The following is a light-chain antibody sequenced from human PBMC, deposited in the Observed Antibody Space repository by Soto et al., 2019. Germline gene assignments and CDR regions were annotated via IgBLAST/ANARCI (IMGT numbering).Light chain of an antibody. J-gene: IGLJ1*01. CDR3: QSYDTSLSGGV. CDR2: GNS. V-gene: IGLV1-40*01. CDR1: SSNIGAGYD. Sequence: SVLTQPSSVSGAQGQRVTISCTGSSSNIGAGYDVHWYQQLPGTAPKLLIYGNSNRPSGVPDRFSGSKSGTSASLAITGLQADDEADYYCQSYDTSLSGGVFGTGTEVPV.